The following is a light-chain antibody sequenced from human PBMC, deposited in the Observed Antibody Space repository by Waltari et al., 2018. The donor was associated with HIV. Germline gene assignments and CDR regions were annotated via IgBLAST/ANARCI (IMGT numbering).Light chain of an antibody. CDR1: HIASKS. V-gene: IGLV3-21*04. CDR3: QVWDSTNHHVV. CDR2: FNS. J-gene: IGLJ3*02. Sequence: SYVLTQPPSVSVAPGAAATISCGGWHIASKSVHWYRQHPGQAPVLVIRFNSDRPSGIPDRFSGSTSGNTATLTISRVEVGDEADYYCQVWDSTNHHVVFGGGTELTVL.